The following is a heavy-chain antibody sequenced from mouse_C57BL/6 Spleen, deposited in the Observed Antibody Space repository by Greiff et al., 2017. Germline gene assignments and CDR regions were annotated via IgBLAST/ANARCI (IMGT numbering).Heavy chain of an antibody. V-gene: IGHV5-4*01. CDR3: ARDGGSSPYAMDY. CDR1: GFTFSSYA. D-gene: IGHD1-1*01. J-gene: IGHJ4*01. CDR2: ISDGGSYT. Sequence: EVQLVESGGGLVKPGGSLKLSCAASGFTFSSYAMSWVRQTPEKRLEWVATISDGGSYTYYPDNVKGRFTISRDNAKNNLYLQMSHLKSEDTAMYYCARDGGSSPYAMDYWGQGTSVTVSS.